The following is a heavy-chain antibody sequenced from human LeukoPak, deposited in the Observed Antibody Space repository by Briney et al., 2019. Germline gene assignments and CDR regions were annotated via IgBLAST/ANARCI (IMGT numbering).Heavy chain of an antibody. V-gene: IGHV3-11*01. CDR3: ARDRSHSGYDSSYFDY. CDR1: GFTFSSYA. Sequence: GGSLRLSCAASGFTFSSYAMSWIRQAPGKGLEWVSYISSSGSTIYYADSVKGRFTISRDNAKNSLYLQMNSLRAEDTAVYYCARDRSHSGYDSSYFDYWGQGTLVTVSS. J-gene: IGHJ4*02. CDR2: ISSSGSTI. D-gene: IGHD5-12*01.